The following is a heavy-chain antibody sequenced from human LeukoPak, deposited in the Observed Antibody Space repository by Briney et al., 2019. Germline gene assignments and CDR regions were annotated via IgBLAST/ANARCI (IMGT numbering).Heavy chain of an antibody. CDR1: GFTVSSNY. D-gene: IGHD3-16*01. CDR3: ARDRGEFSHFDY. J-gene: IGHJ4*02. CDR2: IYSGGST. V-gene: IGHV3-66*02. Sequence: GGSLRLSCAASGFTVSSNYMSWVRQAPGKGLEWVSVIYSGGSTYYADSVKGRFTIFRDNSKNTLYLQMNSLRAEDTAVYYCARDRGEFSHFDYWGQGTLVTVSS.